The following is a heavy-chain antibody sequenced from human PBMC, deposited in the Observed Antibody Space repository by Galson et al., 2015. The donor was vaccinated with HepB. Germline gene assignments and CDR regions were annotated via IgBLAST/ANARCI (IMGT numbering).Heavy chain of an antibody. CDR3: AREILTFGGVIAPYFDY. Sequence: SLRLSCAASGFTVSSNYMSWVRQAPGKGLEWVPVIYSGGSTYYADSVKGRFTISRDNSKNTLYLQMNSLRAEDTAVYYCAREILTFGGVIAPYFDYWGQGTLVTVSS. V-gene: IGHV3-66*01. D-gene: IGHD3-16*02. CDR1: GFTVSSNY. J-gene: IGHJ4*02. CDR2: IYSGGST.